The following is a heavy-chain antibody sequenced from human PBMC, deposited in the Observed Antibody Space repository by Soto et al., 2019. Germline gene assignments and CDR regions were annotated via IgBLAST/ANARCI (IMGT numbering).Heavy chain of an antibody. Sequence: SSETLSLTCTVSGGSISSGDYYWSWIRQPPGKGLEWIGYIYYSGSTYYNPSLKSRVTISVDTSKNQFSLKLSSVTAADTAVYYCARDTYYYGSGSNPYYYYGMDVWGQGTTVTVSS. D-gene: IGHD3-10*01. CDR3: ARDTYYYGSGSNPYYYYGMDV. CDR2: IYYSGST. V-gene: IGHV4-30-4*01. J-gene: IGHJ6*02. CDR1: GGSISSGDYY.